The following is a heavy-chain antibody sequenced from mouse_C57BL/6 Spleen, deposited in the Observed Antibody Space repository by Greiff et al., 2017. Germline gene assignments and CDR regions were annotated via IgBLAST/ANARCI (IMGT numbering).Heavy chain of an antibody. Sequence: VQLQQSGAELMKPGASVKLSCKATGYTFTGYWIEWVKQRPGHGLEWIGEILPGSGSTNYNEKFKGTATFTVGKSSKTAYMQLSSLTTEDSAIYYCAQGYRNYVRPFADWGPGTLVTVSA. CDR1: GYTFTGYW. CDR2: ILPGSGST. D-gene: IGHD2-5*01. CDR3: AQGYRNYVRPFAD. J-gene: IGHJ3*01. V-gene: IGHV1-9*01.